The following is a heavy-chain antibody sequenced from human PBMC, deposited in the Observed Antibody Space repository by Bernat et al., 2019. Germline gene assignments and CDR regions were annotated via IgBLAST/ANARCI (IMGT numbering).Heavy chain of an antibody. CDR1: GFSLTTSGVG. D-gene: IGHD2-8*02. V-gene: IGHV2-5*02. CDR3: AHYVATLSTDYLDH. CDR2: IYWDDDK. J-gene: IGHJ4*02. Sequence: QITLKESGPTLVKPTQTLTLTCPFSGFSLTTSGVGVGWIRQPPGKTLEWLAHIYWDDDKRYRPSLKSRLTITKDTSKNQVVLTLTNIDAVDTATYYCAHYVATLSTDYLDHWGQGTLVTVSS.